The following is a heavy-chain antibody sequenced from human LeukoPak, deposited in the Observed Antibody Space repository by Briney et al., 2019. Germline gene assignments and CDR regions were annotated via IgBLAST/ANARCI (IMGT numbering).Heavy chain of an antibody. J-gene: IGHJ5*02. CDR2: IYYSGTT. CDR3: ARSTAAEGPTHNWFDP. CDR1: GFSISSSRYY. Sequence: SETLSLTCTVSGFSISSSRYYWGWIRQPPGKGLEWIGSIYYSGTTYYNPSLKSRVTISVDTSKNQFSLKLTSVTAADTAVYYCARSTAAEGPTHNWFDPWGQGTLVTVPS. D-gene: IGHD6-13*01. V-gene: IGHV4-39*01.